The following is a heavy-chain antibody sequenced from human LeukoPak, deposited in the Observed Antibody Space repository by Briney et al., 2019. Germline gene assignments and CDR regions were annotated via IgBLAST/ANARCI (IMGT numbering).Heavy chain of an antibody. CDR1: GFTFSGNS. Sequence: GGSLRLSCATSGFTFSGNSMNWVRQAPGKGLEWVSYIRASSADVSYADSVKGRFTISRDNAENSVSLQMNNLRVEDTAVYYCTADGGNSDPWGQGTLVTVSS. CDR3: TADGGNSDP. V-gene: IGHV3-21*01. CDR2: IRASSADV. D-gene: IGHD3-10*01. J-gene: IGHJ5*02.